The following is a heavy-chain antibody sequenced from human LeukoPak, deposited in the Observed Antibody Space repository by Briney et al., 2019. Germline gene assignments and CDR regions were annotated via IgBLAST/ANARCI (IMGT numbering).Heavy chain of an antibody. V-gene: IGHV4-61*02. CDR2: IYTSGST. D-gene: IGHD3/OR15-3a*01. CDR1: GGSISSGSYY. Sequence: SETLSLTCTVSGGSISSGSYYWSSIRQPAGKGLEWIGRIYTSGSTNYNPSLKSRVTISVDTSKNQFSLNLSSVTAADTAVYFCARAGFWTPRDYYIDVWGKGTALTVSS. CDR3: ARAGFWTPRDYYIDV. J-gene: IGHJ6*03.